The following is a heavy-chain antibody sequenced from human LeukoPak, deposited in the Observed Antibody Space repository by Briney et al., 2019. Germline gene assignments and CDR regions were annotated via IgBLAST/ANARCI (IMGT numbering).Heavy chain of an antibody. CDR3: ATPLYRSGCPDY. J-gene: IGHJ4*02. Sequence: ASVKVSCKASGYTFTSYYMHWVRQAPGQGLEWMGIINPNGGSTSYAQKFQGRVTMTRDTSTSTVYMDLSSLRSEDKAVYYCATPLYRSGCPDYWGQGTLVTVSS. CDR1: GYTFTSYY. V-gene: IGHV1-46*01. CDR2: INPNGGST. D-gene: IGHD6-19*01.